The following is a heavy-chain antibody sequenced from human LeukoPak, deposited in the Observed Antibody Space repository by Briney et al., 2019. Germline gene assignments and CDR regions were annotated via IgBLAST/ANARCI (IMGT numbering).Heavy chain of an antibody. D-gene: IGHD5-24*01. V-gene: IGHV1-2*02. Sequence: ASVKLSCKASGYTFTDYYFHWVRQAPGQGLEWMGWINPNSGGTNYAQKFQGRVTMTRDTSISTAYMELSSLTSDDTAVYYCARNRYGYNFGYWAQGTLVTVSS. CDR3: ARNRYGYNFGY. J-gene: IGHJ4*02. CDR1: GYTFTDYY. CDR2: INPNSGGT.